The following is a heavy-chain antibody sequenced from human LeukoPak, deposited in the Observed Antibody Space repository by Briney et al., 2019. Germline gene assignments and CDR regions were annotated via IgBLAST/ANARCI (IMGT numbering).Heavy chain of an antibody. V-gene: IGHV4-39*07. D-gene: IGHD1-26*01. CDR1: GGSISSSKYY. CDR2: IYYSGSS. Sequence: SETLSLTCTVSGGSISSSKYYWGWIRQPPGKGLEWIGSIYYSGSSYYNPSLKSRVTVSVDTSKNQFSLKLSSVTAADTAVYYCARDPASGSYDAQTVWGQGTMVTVSS. J-gene: IGHJ3*01. CDR3: ARDPASGSYDAQTV.